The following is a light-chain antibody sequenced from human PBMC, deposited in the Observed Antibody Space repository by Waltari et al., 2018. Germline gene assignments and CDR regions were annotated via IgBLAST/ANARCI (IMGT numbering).Light chain of an antibody. V-gene: IGKV3-11*01. CDR2: DAS. Sequence: EIVLTQSPATLSLSPGEGATLSCRASQSVSSSLAWIQQRPGQAPRLLSYDASSRATAIPGRFSGSVSETYFTLTISSLEPEDFAVYYCQQRAFWPPTFGRGTKLEMK. CDR1: QSVSSS. J-gene: IGKJ2*01. CDR3: QQRAFWPPT.